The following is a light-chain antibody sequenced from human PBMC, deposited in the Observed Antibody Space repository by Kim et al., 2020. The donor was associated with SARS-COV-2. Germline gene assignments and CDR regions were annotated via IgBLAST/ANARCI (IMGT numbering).Light chain of an antibody. CDR1: QSIVSW. V-gene: IGKV1-5*01. CDR3: QHYNSYSLT. CDR2: DAS. Sequence: ASIVDRVTITCRASQSIVSWLAWYQQKPGKAPKLLIYDASNLESGVPSRFSGSGSGTEFTLTISSLQPDDFATYYCQHYNSYSLTFGPGTKVDIK. J-gene: IGKJ3*01.